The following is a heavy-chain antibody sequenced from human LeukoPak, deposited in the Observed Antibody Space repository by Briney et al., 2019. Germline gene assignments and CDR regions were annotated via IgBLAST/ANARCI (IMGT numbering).Heavy chain of an antibody. CDR3: ARARKGLFDY. CDR2: IYYSGST. V-gene: IGHV4-30-4*01. J-gene: IGHJ4*02. Sequence: SETLSLTCTDSGGSISSGDYYWSWIRQPPGKGLEWIGYIYYSGSTYYNPSLKSRVTISVDTSKNQFSLKLSSVTAADTAVYYCARARKGLFDYWGQGTLVTVSS. CDR1: GGSISSGDYY.